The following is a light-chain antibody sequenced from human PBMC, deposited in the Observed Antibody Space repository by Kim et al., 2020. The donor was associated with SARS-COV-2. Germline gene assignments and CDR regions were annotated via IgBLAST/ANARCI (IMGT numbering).Light chain of an antibody. CDR1: SSDVGGYKY. Sequence: QSALTQPPSASGSPGQSVTISCTGTSSDVGGYKYVSWFQQHPGKAPKLMLYEVSERPSGVPDRFSGSKSGNTASLTVSGLQAEDEAYYYCSSYAGRKWVFGGGTKLTVL. CDR3: SSYAGRKWV. CDR2: EVS. V-gene: IGLV2-8*01. J-gene: IGLJ3*02.